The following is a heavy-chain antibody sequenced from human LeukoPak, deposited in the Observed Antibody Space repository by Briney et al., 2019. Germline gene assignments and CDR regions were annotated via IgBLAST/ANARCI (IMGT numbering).Heavy chain of an antibody. CDR2: ILPSFGAT. D-gene: IGHD3-10*01. CDR3: ARPLNTMVRGITTATDFFSYAMDV. Sequence: SVKVSCKASGGTFGSYAISWVRQAPGQGLEWMGGILPSFGATKCSQKFQDRVTITADVSTTTVYMDLTSLSSEVTALYYCARPLNTMVRGITTATDFFSYAMDVWGQGTAVTVSS. V-gene: IGHV1-69*01. J-gene: IGHJ6*02. CDR1: GGTFGSYA.